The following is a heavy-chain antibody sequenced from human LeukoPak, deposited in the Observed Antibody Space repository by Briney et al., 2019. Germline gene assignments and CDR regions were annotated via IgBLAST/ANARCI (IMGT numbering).Heavy chain of an antibody. V-gene: IGHV3-9*01. CDR3: AKDLEAAAGTKSYYGMDV. Sequence: GGSLRLSCAASGFTFDDYAMHWVRQAPGKGLEWVSGISWNSGSIGYADSVKGRFAISRDNAKNSLYLQMNSLRAEDTASYYCAKDLEAAAGTKSYYGMDVWGQGTTVTVSS. D-gene: IGHD6-13*01. J-gene: IGHJ6*02. CDR2: ISWNSGSI. CDR1: GFTFDDYA.